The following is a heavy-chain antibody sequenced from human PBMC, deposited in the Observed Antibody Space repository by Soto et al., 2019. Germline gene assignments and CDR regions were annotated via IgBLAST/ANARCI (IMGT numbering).Heavy chain of an antibody. V-gene: IGHV3-33*01. CDR2: IWDDGSNK. J-gene: IGHJ4*02. Sequence: QVQLVESGRGVVQPGRSLRLSCAAYGFTFSSYGMHWVRQAPGKGLEWVAVIWDDGSNKYYADSVKGRFTISRDNSKNTLYLQMNSLRAEDTAVYYCARDERDSGSLDYWGQGTLVTVSS. D-gene: IGHD3-10*01. CDR1: GFTFSSYG. CDR3: ARDERDSGSLDY.